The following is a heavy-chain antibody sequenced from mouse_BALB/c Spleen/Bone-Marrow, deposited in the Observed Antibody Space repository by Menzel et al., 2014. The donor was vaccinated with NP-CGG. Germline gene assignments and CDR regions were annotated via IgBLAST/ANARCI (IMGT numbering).Heavy chain of an antibody. CDR3: ARSTMITTGNYFDY. V-gene: IGHV5-6-5*01. CDR2: INSGDSN. J-gene: IGHJ2*01. Sequence: EVKLMESGGGLVKPRGSLKLSCAASGFTFSSYAMSWVRQTPEKRLEWVASINSGDSNYYPDSVKGRFTISRDNARNILYLQMSSLRSEDTAMYYCARSTMITTGNYFDYWGQGTTLTVS. CDR1: GFTFSSYA. D-gene: IGHD2-4*01.